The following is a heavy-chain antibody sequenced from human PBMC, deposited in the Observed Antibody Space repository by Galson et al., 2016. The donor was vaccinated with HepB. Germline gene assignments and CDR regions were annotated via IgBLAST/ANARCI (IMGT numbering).Heavy chain of an antibody. D-gene: IGHD3-16*01. CDR3: ARDQGHWGTEGELGAFDI. CDR1: GFTFIGYY. J-gene: IGHJ3*02. Sequence: SVKVSCKASGFTFIGYYMHWVRQAPGQGLEWMGWINPKSGGTNYAQKFQGRVTMTRDTSISTAFMELSGLRSDDTAVYYCARDQGHWGTEGELGAFDIWGQGTMVTVSS. V-gene: IGHV1-2*02. CDR2: INPKSGGT.